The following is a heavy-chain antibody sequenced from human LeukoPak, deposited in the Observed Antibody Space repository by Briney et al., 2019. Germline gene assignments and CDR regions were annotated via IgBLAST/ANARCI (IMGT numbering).Heavy chain of an antibody. D-gene: IGHD6-19*01. V-gene: IGHV3-30*18. J-gene: IGHJ2*01. Sequence: GGSLRLSCEASGFTFSTYGMHGVRQAPGKGLEWMAGISYDGRDKFYADSVKGRSTLSRDNTKNTLYLQMNSLRSEDTAVYYCAKGNSGSGLGYFALWGRGTLVTVSS. CDR2: ISYDGRDK. CDR3: AKGNSGSGLGYFAL. CDR1: GFTFSTYG.